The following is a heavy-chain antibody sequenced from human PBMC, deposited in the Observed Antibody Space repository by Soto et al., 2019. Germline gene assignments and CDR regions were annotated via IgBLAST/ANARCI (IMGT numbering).Heavy chain of an antibody. Sequence: QVQRVQSGAEVKKPGASVKVSCKASGYTFTSYGISWVRQAPGQGLEWMGWISAYNGNTNYAQKLQGRVTMTTDTSTSTAYMELSSLRSDDTAVYYGATVHDCGDFDRKVVDYWGKGTLVTVSS. V-gene: IGHV1-18*01. CDR2: ISAYNGNT. D-gene: IGHD4-17*01. CDR1: GYTFTSYG. J-gene: IGHJ4*02. CDR3: ATVHDCGDFDRKVVDY.